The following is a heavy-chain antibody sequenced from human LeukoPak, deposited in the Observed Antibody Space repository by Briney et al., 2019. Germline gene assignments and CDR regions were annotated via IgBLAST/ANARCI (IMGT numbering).Heavy chain of an antibody. CDR1: GYNFAEYW. CDR3: ARHGMQGCTGGRCYTSFLYYGLGV. V-gene: IGHV5-51*01. J-gene: IGHJ6*02. CDR2: IFPGESRT. Sequence: GESLKISCQAFGYNFAEYWIGWVRLMPGKGLEWMGVIFPGESRTTYSPSFQGQVTISADNSISTAYLHLSGLEASDTALYYCARHGMQGCTGGRCYTSFLYYGLGVWGQGTTVTVSS. D-gene: IGHD2-8*02.